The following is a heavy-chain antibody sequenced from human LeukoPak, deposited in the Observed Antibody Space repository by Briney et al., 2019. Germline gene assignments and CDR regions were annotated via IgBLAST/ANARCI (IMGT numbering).Heavy chain of an antibody. D-gene: IGHD3-10*01. J-gene: IGHJ4*02. CDR3: AKDRNYYGSGSLGY. V-gene: IGHV3-30*04. CDR2: ISYDGSNK. CDR1: GFTFSSYA. Sequence: GGSLRLSCAASGFTFSSYAMHWVRQAPGKGLEWVAVISYDGSNKYYADPVKGRFTISRDNSKNTLYLQMNSLRAEDTAVYYCAKDRNYYGSGSLGYWGQGTLVTVSS.